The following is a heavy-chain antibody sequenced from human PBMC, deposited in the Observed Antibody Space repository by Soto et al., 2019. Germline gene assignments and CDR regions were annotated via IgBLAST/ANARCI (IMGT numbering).Heavy chain of an antibody. CDR2: IHVSGST. CDR3: ARHRPGIAG. Sequence: SETLCVTCTVSGGSVSSGSYQWTWIRQPPGKGLEWIGYIHVSGSTNDNPSLKGRVTMSIDTSKNQFSLKLSSVTAADTAVYYGARHRPGIAGWGQRTKVIVSS. CDR1: GGSVSSGSYQ. V-gene: IGHV4-61*01. J-gene: IGHJ6*02.